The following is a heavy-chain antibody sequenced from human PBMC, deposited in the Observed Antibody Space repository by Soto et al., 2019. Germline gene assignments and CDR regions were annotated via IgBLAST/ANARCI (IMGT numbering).Heavy chain of an antibody. CDR2: ISGSGDNT. J-gene: IGHJ4*02. V-gene: IGHV3-23*01. D-gene: IGHD2-21*01. Sequence: EVHLLDSGGGLVQPGGSLRLSCAASGFTFSNYVMSWVRQAPGKGLEWVSAISGSGDNTYYADSVKGGFTISRDNYNNTLLLQSNSLRSEDSAVYYCAKLALVLALGFEYWGQGTLVTVSS. CDR3: AKLALVLALGFEY. CDR1: GFTFSNYV.